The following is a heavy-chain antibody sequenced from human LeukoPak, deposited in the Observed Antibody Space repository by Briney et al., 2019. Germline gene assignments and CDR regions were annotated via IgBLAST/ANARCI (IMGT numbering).Heavy chain of an antibody. CDR2: ISSSGSTI. D-gene: IGHD3-16*02. V-gene: IGHV3-48*03. CDR3: ARDLRGNDYVWGSYRYIDY. CDR1: GFTFSSYE. J-gene: IGHJ4*02. Sequence: PGGSLRLSCAASGFTFSSYEMNWVRQAPGKGLEWVSYISSSGSTIYYADSVKGRFTISRDNAKNSLYLQMNSLRAEDMAVYYCARDLRGNDYVWGSYRYIDYWGQGTLVTVSS.